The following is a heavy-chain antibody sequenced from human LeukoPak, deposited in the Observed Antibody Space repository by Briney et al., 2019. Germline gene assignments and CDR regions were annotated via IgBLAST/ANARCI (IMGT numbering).Heavy chain of an antibody. J-gene: IGHJ6*03. Sequence: GGSLRLFCAASGFTFSDYYMSWMRQAPGKGREGVSYISSSGSTIYYPASVKGRFTISRDNAKNSLYLQMNRLRAEDTAVYYCARLLDYYYYMDVWGKGTTVTVSS. CDR1: GFTFSDYY. CDR3: ARLLDYYYYMDV. V-gene: IGHV3-11*01. CDR2: ISSSGSTI. D-gene: IGHD1-1*01.